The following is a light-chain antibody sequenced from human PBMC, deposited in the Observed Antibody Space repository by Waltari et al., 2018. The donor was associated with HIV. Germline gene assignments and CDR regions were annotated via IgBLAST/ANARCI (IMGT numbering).Light chain of an antibody. CDR3: QHYNSRPPLT. CDR1: QSVTNN. Sequence: EIVMTQSPATLSVSPGERATLSCRASQSVTNNLAWYQQKPGQAPRLLIFSASARASGVPGRFSASGSGTEFTLTISSLQPEDSAVYYCQHYNSRPPLTFGQGTRVEIK. J-gene: IGKJ5*01. CDR2: SAS. V-gene: IGKV3-15*01.